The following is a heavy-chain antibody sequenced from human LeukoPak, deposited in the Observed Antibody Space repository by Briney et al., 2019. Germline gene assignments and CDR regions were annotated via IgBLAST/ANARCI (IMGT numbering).Heavy chain of an antibody. CDR3: ARDRSFRGVTAPGY. CDR1: GGTFSSYA. J-gene: IGHJ4*02. D-gene: IGHD3-16*01. V-gene: IGHV1-2*02. Sequence: VASVKVSCKASGGTFSSYAISWVRQAPGQGLEWMGWINPNSGGTNYAQKFQGRVTMTRDTSISTAYMELSRLRSDDTAVYYCARDRSFRGVTAPGYWGQGTLVTVSS. CDR2: INPNSGGT.